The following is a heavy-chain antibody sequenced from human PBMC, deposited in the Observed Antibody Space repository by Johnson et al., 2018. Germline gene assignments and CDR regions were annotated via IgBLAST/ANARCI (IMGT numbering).Heavy chain of an antibody. D-gene: IGHD7-27*01. V-gene: IGHV3-33*01. J-gene: IGHJ3*02. Sequence: QVQLQESGGGVVQPGRSLRLSCAASGFTFSSYGMHWVRQAPGKGLEWVAVIWYDGSNKYYADSVKGRFTISRDNSKNTLYLQMNSLRAEDTAVYYCARDAWDPNGGAFDIWGQGTMVTVSS. CDR2: IWYDGSNK. CDR1: GFTFSSYG. CDR3: ARDAWDPNGGAFDI.